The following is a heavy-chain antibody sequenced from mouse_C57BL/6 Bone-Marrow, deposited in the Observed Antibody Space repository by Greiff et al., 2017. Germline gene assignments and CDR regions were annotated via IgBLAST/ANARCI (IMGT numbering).Heavy chain of an antibody. CDR1: GYTFTSYW. J-gene: IGHJ1*03. CDR2: IDPSDSYT. V-gene: IGHV1-50*01. CDR3: ARSVYYGSSRLNWCFGV. Sequence: QVQLKQPGAELVKPGASVKLSCKASGYTFTSYWMQWVKQRPGQGLEWIGEIDPSDSYTNYTQKFKGKATLTADTSSSTAYMQLSSLTSEDSAVYYCARSVYYGSSRLNWCFGVGGTGTAVTVSS. D-gene: IGHD1-1*01.